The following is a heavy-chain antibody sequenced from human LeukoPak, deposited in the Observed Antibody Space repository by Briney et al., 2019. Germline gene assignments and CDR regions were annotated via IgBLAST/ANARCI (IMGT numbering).Heavy chain of an antibody. CDR2: ISGSGGST. Sequence: LPEGSLRLSCAASGFTFSSYAMSWVRQAPGKGLEWVSAISGSGGSTYYADSVKGRFTISRDNSKNTLYLQMNSLRAEDTAVYYCAKDLKSGYYFGQFDYWGQGTLVTVSS. J-gene: IGHJ4*02. V-gene: IGHV3-23*01. D-gene: IGHD3-22*01. CDR1: GFTFSSYA. CDR3: AKDLKSGYYFGQFDY.